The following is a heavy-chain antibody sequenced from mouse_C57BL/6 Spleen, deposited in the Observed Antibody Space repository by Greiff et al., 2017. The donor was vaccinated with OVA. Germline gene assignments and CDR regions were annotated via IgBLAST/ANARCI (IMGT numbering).Heavy chain of an antibody. V-gene: IGHV5-4*01. CDR3: ARVPYDYDRGAWFAY. J-gene: IGHJ3*01. Sequence: DVHLVESGGGLVKPGGSLKLSCAASGFTFSSYAMSWVRQTPEKRLEWVATISDGGSYTYYPDNVKGRFTISRDTAKNNLYLQMSHLKSEDTAMYYCARVPYDYDRGAWFAYWGQGTLVTVSA. CDR2: ISDGGSYT. CDR1: GFTFSSYA. D-gene: IGHD2-4*01.